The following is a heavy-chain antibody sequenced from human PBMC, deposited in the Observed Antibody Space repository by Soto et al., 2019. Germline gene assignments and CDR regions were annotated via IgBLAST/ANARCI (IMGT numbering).Heavy chain of an antibody. CDR3: ARQEATTNFDY. Sequence: QLQLQESGPGLVKPSETLSLTCTVSGGSISSSSYYWGWIRQPPGKGLEWIGSIYYSGSTYYNPSLKSRVTISVDTSKNQFSLKLSSVTAADTAVYYCARQEATTNFDYWGQGTLVTVSS. V-gene: IGHV4-39*01. D-gene: IGHD1-1*01. CDR2: IYYSGST. CDR1: GGSISSSSYY. J-gene: IGHJ4*02.